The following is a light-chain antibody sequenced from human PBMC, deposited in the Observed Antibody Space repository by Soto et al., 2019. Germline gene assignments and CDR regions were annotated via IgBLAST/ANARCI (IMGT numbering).Light chain of an antibody. CDR3: AAWADRLNYV. V-gene: IGLV1-44*01. CDR2: SNT. Sequence: QSVLTQPPSASGTPGQRVTISCSGGSSNIGSNNVNWYQQLPGTAPKLLIYSNTQRPSGVPDRFSGSKSGTSASLAISGLQSEDEADYSCAAWADRLNYVFGPGTKVTVL. J-gene: IGLJ1*01. CDR1: SSNIGSNN.